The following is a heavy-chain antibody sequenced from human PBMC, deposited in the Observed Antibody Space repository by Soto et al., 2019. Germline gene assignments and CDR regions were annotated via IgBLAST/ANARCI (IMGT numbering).Heavy chain of an antibody. CDR3: VKGGYGGYDYAFDI. J-gene: IGHJ3*02. V-gene: IGHV3-23*01. D-gene: IGHD5-12*01. CDR2: ITGGGGRT. CDR1: GYTIDTYA. Sequence: GESLKISCVASGYTIDTYAMSWVRQAPGKGLAWVSIITGGGGRTYYADSVKGRFTISQDTSKNTLYLQMNSLRAEDTAVYYCVKGGYGGYDYAFDIWGQGTMVTVSS.